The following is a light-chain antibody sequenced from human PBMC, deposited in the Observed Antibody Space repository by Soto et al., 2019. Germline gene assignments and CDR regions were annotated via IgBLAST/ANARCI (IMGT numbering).Light chain of an antibody. J-gene: IGKJ1*01. CDR1: QSVSSNF. CDR2: GAS. Sequence: EIVLTQSPGTLSLSPGERATLSCRASQSVSSNFLAWYQQKPGQTPRLLIYGASSRATGIPDRFSGSGSGTDFTLTISRLEPEVFAVYFCQQYDTSRWTFGQGTKVEIK. V-gene: IGKV3-20*01. CDR3: QQYDTSRWT.